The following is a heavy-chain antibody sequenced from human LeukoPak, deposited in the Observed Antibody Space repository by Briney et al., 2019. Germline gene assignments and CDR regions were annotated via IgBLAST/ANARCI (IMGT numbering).Heavy chain of an antibody. D-gene: IGHD4-11*01. J-gene: IGHJ5*02. CDR3: ARNATVDPGALDP. Sequence: SGTLSLTCGVSGGSVSSYSWWSWVRQPPGKGLEWIGEIYHSGSTNYNPSLKSRVTISVDKSKNQFSLKLRSVTAADTAVYYCARNATVDPGALDPWGQGTLVTVSS. CDR2: IYHSGST. CDR1: GGSVSSYSW. V-gene: IGHV4-4*02.